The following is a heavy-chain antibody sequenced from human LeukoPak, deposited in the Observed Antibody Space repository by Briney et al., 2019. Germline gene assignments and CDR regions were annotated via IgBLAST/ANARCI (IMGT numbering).Heavy chain of an antibody. J-gene: IGHJ2*01. CDR1: GFTVSSNY. V-gene: IGHV3-30*18. Sequence: GGSLRLSCAASGFTVSSNYMSWVRQAPGKGLEWVTFMSYEGSEIYYADSVKGRFTISRDNSKNTLYLQMNSVRVDDTALYYCAKAAWFANVEGYFDLWGRGTPVTVSS. D-gene: IGHD2-21*01. CDR3: AKAAWFANVEGYFDL. CDR2: MSYEGSEI.